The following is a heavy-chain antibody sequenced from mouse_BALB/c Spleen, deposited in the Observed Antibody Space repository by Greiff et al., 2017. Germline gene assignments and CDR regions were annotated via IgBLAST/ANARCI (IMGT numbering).Heavy chain of an antibody. CDR3: ARGGYYGNYVEAMDY. J-gene: IGHJ4*01. D-gene: IGHD2-1*01. V-gene: IGHV3-2*02. CDR2: ISYSGST. CDR1: GYSITSDYA. Sequence: EVMLVESGPGLVKPSQSLSLTCTVTGYSITSDYAWNWIRQFPGNKLEWMGYISYSGSTSYNPSLKSRISITRDTSKNQFFLQLNSVTTEDTATYYCARGGYYGNYVEAMDYWGQGTSVTVSS.